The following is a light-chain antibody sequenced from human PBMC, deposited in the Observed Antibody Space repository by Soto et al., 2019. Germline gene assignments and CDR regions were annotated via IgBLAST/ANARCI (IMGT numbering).Light chain of an antibody. V-gene: IGKV4-1*01. CDR2: WAS. CDR3: QQYYTNALT. CDR1: QSVLYSSNNKNY. Sequence: DIVMTQSPDSLAVSLGERATINCKSSQSVLYSSNNKNYLAWYQQKPGQPPKLLIYWASTRESGVPDRFSGSGSGTDFPLTISSLQAEDVAVYYYQQYYTNALTFGGGTKVGVK. J-gene: IGKJ4*01.